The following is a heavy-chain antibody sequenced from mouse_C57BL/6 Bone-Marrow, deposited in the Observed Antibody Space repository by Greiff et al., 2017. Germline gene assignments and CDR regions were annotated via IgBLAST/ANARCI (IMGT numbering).Heavy chain of an antibody. CDR2: IDPEDGET. D-gene: IGHD2-5*01. J-gene: IGHJ3*01. V-gene: IGHV14-2*01. CDR1: GFNIKGYY. CDR3: AGGGHSNYLAY. Sequence: EVQLQQSGAELVKPGASVKLSCTASGFNIKGYYMHWVKQRTEQGLEWIGRIDPEDGETKYAPKFQGKATITADTSSNTAYLQLSSLTSEDSAAYSSAGGGHSNYLAYWVQGTLVTVSA.